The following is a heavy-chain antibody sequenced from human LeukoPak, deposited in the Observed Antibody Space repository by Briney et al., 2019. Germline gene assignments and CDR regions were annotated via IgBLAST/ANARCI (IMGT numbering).Heavy chain of an antibody. CDR3: ARRRPAAGFDY. D-gene: IGHD6-13*01. Sequence: PSETLSLTCTVSRGSISRDYWNWIRQPAGKGLEWIGRFYSSGSTTNHPSQKRRVTMSIDTSNNQFSLKLTSMTAADTAVYYCARRRPAAGFDYWGQGILVTVSS. CDR1: RGSISRDY. CDR2: FYSSGST. V-gene: IGHV4-4*07. J-gene: IGHJ4*02.